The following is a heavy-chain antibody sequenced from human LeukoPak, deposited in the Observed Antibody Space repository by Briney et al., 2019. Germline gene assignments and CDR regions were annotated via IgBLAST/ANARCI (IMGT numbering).Heavy chain of an antibody. CDR3: AKGGVAVSGTPNQDYFDS. Sequence: PGRSLRPSCAASGFTFDDYAMHWVRLVPGKGLEWVSGISWNSALIAYADSVKGRFTISRDNAKNSLYLQMNSLRAEDTAFYYCAKGGVAVSGTPNQDYFDSWGQGTLVTVSS. CDR2: ISWNSALI. V-gene: IGHV3-9*01. J-gene: IGHJ4*02. D-gene: IGHD6-19*01. CDR1: GFTFDDYA.